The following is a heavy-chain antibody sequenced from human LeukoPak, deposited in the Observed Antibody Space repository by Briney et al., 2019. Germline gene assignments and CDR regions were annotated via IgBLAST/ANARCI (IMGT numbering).Heavy chain of an antibody. J-gene: IGHJ4*02. CDR3: AREGIAVAGTGDFDY. CDR2: INLSGGST. D-gene: IGHD6-19*01. V-gene: IGHV1-46*01. CDR1: GYTFTSYY. Sequence: ASVKVSCKASGYTFTSYYMHWVRQAPGQGLEWMGIINLSGGSTSYAQKFQGRVTMTRDTSTSTVYMELSSLRSEDTAVYYCAREGIAVAGTGDFDYWGQGTLVTVSS.